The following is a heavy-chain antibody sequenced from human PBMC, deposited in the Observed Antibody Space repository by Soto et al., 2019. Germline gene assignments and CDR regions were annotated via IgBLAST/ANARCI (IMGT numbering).Heavy chain of an antibody. V-gene: IGHV4-39*01. J-gene: IGHJ5*02. CDR2: ISYTGIT. CDR1: GGSIISYY. Sequence: SETLSLTCTVSGGSIISYYWGWIRQPPGKGLEWIGSISYTGITYYNPSLKSRVTISVDTSKSQFSLKLNSVTAADTAVYYCARHGGATDCFDPWGQGTLVTVSS. CDR3: ARHGGATDCFDP. D-gene: IGHD3-16*01.